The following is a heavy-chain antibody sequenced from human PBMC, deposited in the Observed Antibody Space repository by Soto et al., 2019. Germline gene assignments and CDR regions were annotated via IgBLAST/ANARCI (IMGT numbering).Heavy chain of an antibody. J-gene: IGHJ6*02. CDR3: ARGPAGGRKIYYYYYGMDV. CDR1: GGSFSGYY. CDR2: INHSGST. V-gene: IGHV4-34*01. D-gene: IGHD3-10*01. Sequence: PSETLSLTCAVYGGSFSGYYWSWIRQPPGKGLEWIGEINHSGSTNYNPSLKSRVTLSVDTSKNQFSLKLSSVTAADTAVYYCARGPAGGRKIYYYYYGMDVWGQGTTVTVSS.